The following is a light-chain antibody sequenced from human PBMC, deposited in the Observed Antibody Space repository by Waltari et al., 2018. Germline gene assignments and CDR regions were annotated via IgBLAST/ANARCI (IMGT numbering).Light chain of an antibody. J-gene: IGKJ2*01. V-gene: IGKV1-5*01. CDR2: DAS. CDR1: QSIGTW. Sequence: DIQMTQSPSTLSASVGDRVTITCRASQSIGTWLAWYQQKPGKAPKSLIYDASSLESGVPSRFSGSGSVTEFTLTINSLQPDDFATYYCQQYNTYSPYTFGQGTKLEIK. CDR3: QQYNTYSPYT.